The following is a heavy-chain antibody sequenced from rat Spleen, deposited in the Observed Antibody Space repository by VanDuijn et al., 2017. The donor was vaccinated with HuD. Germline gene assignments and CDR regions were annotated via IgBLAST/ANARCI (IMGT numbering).Heavy chain of an antibody. CDR3: ARRGLEWSFDY. J-gene: IGHJ2*01. Sequence: EVKLVESGGGLVQPGRSLKLSCVASGFTFSDYYMAWVRQAPTKRLEWGATISYDDNSTYYRDSVKGRFTSSRDNAKNTLYLQMDSLRSEDTATYYCARRGLEWSFDYWGQGVTVTVSS. CDR1: GFTFSDYY. CDR2: ISYDDNST. V-gene: IGHV5-29*01. D-gene: IGHD1-1*01.